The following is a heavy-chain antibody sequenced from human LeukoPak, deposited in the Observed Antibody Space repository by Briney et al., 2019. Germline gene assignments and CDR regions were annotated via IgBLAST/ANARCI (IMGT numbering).Heavy chain of an antibody. V-gene: IGHV3-9*01. CDR3: AKDTSYYYGSGSYGHYYCYMDV. CDR2: IGWNGDAK. D-gene: IGHD3-10*01. CDR1: GFTFDDYA. J-gene: IGHJ6*03. Sequence: PGGSLRLSCAASGFTFDDYAMHWVRQAPGKGLEWVSGIGWNGDAKGYGGSVKGRFTISRDNDKNSLYLQMSSLRAEDTALYYCAKDTSYYYGSGSYGHYYCYMDVWGKGTTVTVSS.